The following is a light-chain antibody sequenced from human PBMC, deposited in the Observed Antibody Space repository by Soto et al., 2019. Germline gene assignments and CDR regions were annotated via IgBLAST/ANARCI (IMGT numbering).Light chain of an antibody. J-gene: IGKJ2*01. CDR3: QQSYSSPPHT. CDR2: AAS. CDR1: QTISTY. Sequence: DIQMTQSPSSLSASVGDRVTITCRASQTISTYLNWYWQKPGRAPELLIYAASTLQSGVPSRFGGSGSGTDFTLTITSLQPEDFATYYCQQSYSSPPHTFGQGTKVDIK. V-gene: IGKV1-39*01.